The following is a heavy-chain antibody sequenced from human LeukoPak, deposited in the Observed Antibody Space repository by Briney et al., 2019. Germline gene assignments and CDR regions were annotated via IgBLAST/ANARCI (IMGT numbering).Heavy chain of an antibody. CDR1: GFTFSSYA. V-gene: IGHV3-23*01. D-gene: IGHD3-22*01. J-gene: IGHJ3*02. Sequence: GGSLRLSCAASGFTFSSYAMSWVRQAPGKGLEWVSAISGSGGSTYYADSVKGRFTISRDNSKNTLYLQMNSLRAEDTAVYYCAKYRITMIVVGGAFGIWGQGTMVTVSS. CDR3: AKYRITMIVVGGAFGI. CDR2: ISGSGGST.